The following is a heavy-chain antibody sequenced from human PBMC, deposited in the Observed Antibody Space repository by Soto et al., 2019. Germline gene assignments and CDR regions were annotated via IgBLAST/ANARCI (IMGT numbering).Heavy chain of an antibody. CDR2: ISSSSSTI. D-gene: IGHD3-3*01. J-gene: IGHJ6*02. CDR3: ARDYVTENNYGFWSAYFYGMDV. V-gene: IGHV3-48*02. Sequence: GGSLRLSCAASGFTFSSYSMNWVRQAPGKGLEWVSYISSSSSTIYYADSVKGRFTISRDNAKNSLYLQMNSLRDEDTAVYYCARDYVTENNYGFWSAYFYGMDVWGQGTTVTVSS. CDR1: GFTFSSYS.